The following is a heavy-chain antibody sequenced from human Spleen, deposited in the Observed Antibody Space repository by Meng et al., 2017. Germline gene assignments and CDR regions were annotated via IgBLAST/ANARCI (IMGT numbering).Heavy chain of an antibody. J-gene: IGHJ4*02. CDR1: GDSVSSNNTA. D-gene: IGHD6-19*01. Sequence: QVQLQQSGPGPVKPSQTLSLTCAISGDSVSSNNTAWNWIRQSPSRGLEWLGRTYYRSKWYHDYVVSVKSRITINPHTSQNQFSLQLDSVTPEDTAVYYCARDGYSSGWYDYWGQGTLVTVSS. CDR2: TYYRSKWYH. CDR3: ARDGYSSGWYDY. V-gene: IGHV6-1*01.